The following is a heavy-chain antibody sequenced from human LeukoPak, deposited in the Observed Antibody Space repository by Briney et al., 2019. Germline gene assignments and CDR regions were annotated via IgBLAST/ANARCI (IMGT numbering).Heavy chain of an antibody. CDR1: GFTFSDYY. J-gene: IGHJ3*01. D-gene: IGHD2-2*02. V-gene: IGHV3-11*01. Sequence: GGSLRLSCAASGFTFSDYYMSWIRQAPGKGLEWVSYISSSGSTIYYADSVKGRFTTSRDNAKNSLYLQMNSLRAEDTAVYYCARDDIVVVPAAISVWGQGTMVTVSS. CDR2: ISSSGSTI. CDR3: ARDDIVVVPAAISV.